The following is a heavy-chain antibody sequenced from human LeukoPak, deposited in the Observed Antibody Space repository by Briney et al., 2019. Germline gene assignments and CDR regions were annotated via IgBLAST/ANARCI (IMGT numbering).Heavy chain of an antibody. Sequence: GGSLRLSCAASGFTFNYYGMHWVRQAPGKGLEWVSSISCTGTYIYYADSVKGRFTISRDNAQNSLYLQMNSLRAEDTAIYYCVRDRGTYRPIDYWGQGTLVTVSS. CDR1: GFTFNYYG. V-gene: IGHV3-21*04. D-gene: IGHD1-26*01. CDR2: ISCTGTYI. CDR3: VRDRGTYRPIDY. J-gene: IGHJ4*02.